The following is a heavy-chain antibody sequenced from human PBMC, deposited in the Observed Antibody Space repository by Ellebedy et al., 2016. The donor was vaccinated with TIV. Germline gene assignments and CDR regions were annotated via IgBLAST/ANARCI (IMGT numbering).Heavy chain of an antibody. J-gene: IGHJ4*02. CDR3: AKDPGLQKYYYGSRSYSY. CDR1: GFTFSDYY. D-gene: IGHD3-10*01. V-gene: IGHV3-11*05. Sequence: GESLKISXAASGFTFSDYYMSWIRQAPGKGLEWVSYISSSSSYIYYADSVKGRFTISRDNSKNTLYLQMNSLRAEDTAVYYCAKDPGLQKYYYGSRSYSYWGQGTLVTVSS. CDR2: ISSSSSYI.